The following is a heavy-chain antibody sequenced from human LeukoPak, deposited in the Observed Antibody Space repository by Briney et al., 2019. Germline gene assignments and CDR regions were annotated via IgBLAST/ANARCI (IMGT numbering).Heavy chain of an antibody. Sequence: SETLSLTCTVSGGSISSGGYYWSWIRQPPGKGLEWIGYIYHSGSTYYNPSLKSRVIISVDRSKNQFSLKLSSVTAADTAVYYCARFSPLGVRGVTERSFDYWGQGTLVTVSS. J-gene: IGHJ4*02. CDR1: GGSISSGGYY. CDR2: IYHSGST. D-gene: IGHD3-10*01. CDR3: ARFSPLGVRGVTERSFDY. V-gene: IGHV4-30-2*01.